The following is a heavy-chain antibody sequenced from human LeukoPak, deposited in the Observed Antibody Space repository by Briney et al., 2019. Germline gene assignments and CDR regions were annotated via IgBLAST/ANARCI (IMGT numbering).Heavy chain of an antibody. CDR2: IRNKANSYAT. CDR3: TRYSSSDNWFDP. J-gene: IGHJ5*02. Sequence: PGGSLRLSCAASGFTFSGSAMHWVRQASGKGLEWVGRIRNKANSYATAYTASVKGRFTISRDDSKNTAYLQMNSLKTEGTAVYYCTRYSSSDNWFDPWGQGTLVTVSS. V-gene: IGHV3-73*01. CDR1: GFTFSGSA. D-gene: IGHD6-6*01.